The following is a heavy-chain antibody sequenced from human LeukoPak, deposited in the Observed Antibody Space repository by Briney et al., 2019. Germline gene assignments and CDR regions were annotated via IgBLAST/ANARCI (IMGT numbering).Heavy chain of an antibody. V-gene: IGHV3-21*01. J-gene: IGHJ4*02. CDR2: ISSSSSHI. CDR1: GFTFSSYS. D-gene: IGHD4-17*01. CDR3: ARDSDDYGDPFDY. Sequence: PGGSLRLSCAASGFTFSSYSMNWVRQAPGKGLEWVSSISSSSSHIYYADSVKGRFTISRDNAKNSLYLQMNSLRAEDTAVYYCARDSDDYGDPFDYWGQGTLVTVSS.